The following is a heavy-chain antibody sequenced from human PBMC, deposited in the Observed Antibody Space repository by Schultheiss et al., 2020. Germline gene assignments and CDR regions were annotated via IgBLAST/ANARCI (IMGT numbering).Heavy chain of an antibody. CDR3: ARDKSRYNYGETTFDY. CDR1: GFTFSNAW. J-gene: IGHJ4*02. D-gene: IGHD4-17*01. Sequence: GGSLRLSCAASGFTFSNAWMSWVRQAPGKGLEWVGRIKSKTDGGTTDYAAPVKGRFTISRDDSKNTLYLQMNSLKTEDTAVYYCARDKSRYNYGETTFDYWGQGTLVTVSS. CDR2: IKSKTDGGTT. V-gene: IGHV3-15*01.